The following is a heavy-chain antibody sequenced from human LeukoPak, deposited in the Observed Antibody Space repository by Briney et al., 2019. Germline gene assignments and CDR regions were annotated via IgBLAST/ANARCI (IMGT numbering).Heavy chain of an antibody. J-gene: IGHJ3*02. V-gene: IGHV4-39*07. CDR3: ARRRSYGYSYAFDI. D-gene: IGHD5-18*01. CDR2: IYYSGST. CDR1: GGSISSSSYY. Sequence: SETLSLTCTVSGGSISSSSYYWGWIRQPPGKGLEWIGSIYYSGSTNYNPSLKSRVTISVDTSKNQFSLKLSSVTAADTAVYYCARRRSYGYSYAFDIWGQGTMVTVSS.